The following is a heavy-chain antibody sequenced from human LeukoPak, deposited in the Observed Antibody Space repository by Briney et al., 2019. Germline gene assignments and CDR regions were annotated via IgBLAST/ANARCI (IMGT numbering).Heavy chain of an antibody. V-gene: IGHV3-23*01. Sequence: QSGGSLRLSCAASGFTFSSHAMSWVRQAPGKGLEWVSSISVSGGRTYYADSVKGRFTISRDNSKNTLCLQMNSLRAEDSAIYYCAKAVYPSTDTSTWYLAFDYWGQGTLVTVSS. CDR2: ISVSGGRT. CDR1: GFTFSSHA. D-gene: IGHD6-13*01. CDR3: AKAVYPSTDTSTWYLAFDY. J-gene: IGHJ4*02.